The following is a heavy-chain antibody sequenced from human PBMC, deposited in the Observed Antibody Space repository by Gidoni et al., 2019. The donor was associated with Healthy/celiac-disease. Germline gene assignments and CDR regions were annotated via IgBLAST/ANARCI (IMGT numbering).Heavy chain of an antibody. V-gene: IGHV3-33*01. D-gene: IGHD2-2*01. CDR1: GFTFRGYG. Sequence: QLQLVESGGGVVQPGRSLILSCAASGFTFRGYGMHWVRQAPGKGLEWVAVRWYDGSNKYYADSVKGRFTISRDNSKNTLYLQMNSLRAEDTAVYYCASSALGQLQMGYYGMDVWGQGTTVTVSS. CDR3: ASSALGQLQMGYYGMDV. J-gene: IGHJ6*02. CDR2: RWYDGSNK.